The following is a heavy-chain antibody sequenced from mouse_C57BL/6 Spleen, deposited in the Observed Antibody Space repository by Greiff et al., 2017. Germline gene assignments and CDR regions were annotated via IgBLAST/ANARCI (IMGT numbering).Heavy chain of an antibody. V-gene: IGHV6-6*01. CDR1: GFTFSDAW. CDR2: IRNKANNHAT. CDR3: TRGLLYYDYDQAWFAY. D-gene: IGHD2-4*01. Sequence: EVMLVESGGGLVQPGGSMKLSCAASGFTFSDAWMDWVRQSPEKGLEWVAEIRNKANNHATYYAESVKGRFTISRDDSKSSVYLQMNSLRAEDTGIYYCTRGLLYYDYDQAWFAYGGQGTLVTVSA. J-gene: IGHJ3*01.